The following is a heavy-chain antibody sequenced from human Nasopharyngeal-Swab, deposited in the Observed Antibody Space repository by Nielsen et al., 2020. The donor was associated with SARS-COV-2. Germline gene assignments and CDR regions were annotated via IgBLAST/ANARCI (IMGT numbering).Heavy chain of an antibody. V-gene: IGHV3-23*02. CDR2: LSGSGVST. J-gene: IGHJ3*02. CDR3: AKKGQQWLADDAFDT. Sequence: GGSLRLSCATSGFTFSSYAMGWVRQAPGKGLEWGSVLSGSGVSTYYGDSVKGRFAISRDNSKNRLYLQMNSLKVEDTAIYYCAKKGQQWLADDAFDTWGQGTLVSISS. CDR1: GFTFSSYA. D-gene: IGHD6-19*01.